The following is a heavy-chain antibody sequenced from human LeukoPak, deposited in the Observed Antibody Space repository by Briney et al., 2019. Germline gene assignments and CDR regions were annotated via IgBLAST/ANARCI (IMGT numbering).Heavy chain of an antibody. J-gene: IGHJ4*02. D-gene: IGHD3-3*01. CDR2: IKSKTDGGTT. V-gene: IGHV3-15*07. Sequence: GGSLRLSCAASEFTFSSYSMNWVRQAPGKGLEWVGRIKSKTDGGTTDYAAPVKGRFTISRDDSKNTLYLQMNSLKTEDTAVYYCTTDRLSYYDFWSGYRKDDYWGQGTLVTVSS. CDR3: TTDRLSYYDFWSGYRKDDY. CDR1: EFTFSSYS.